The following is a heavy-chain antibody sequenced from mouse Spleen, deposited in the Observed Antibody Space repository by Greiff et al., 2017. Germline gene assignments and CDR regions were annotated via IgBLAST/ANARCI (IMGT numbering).Heavy chain of an antibody. CDR2: IDPSDSYT. D-gene: IGHD1-1*01. Sequence: QVQLQQSGAELVKPGASVKLSCKASGYTFTSYWMQWVKQRPGQGLEWIGEIDPSDSYTNYNQKFKGKATLTVDTSSSTAYMQLSSLTSEDSAVYYCARQVVATEGYYAMDYWGQGTSVTVSS. J-gene: IGHJ4*01. V-gene: IGHV1-50*01. CDR1: GYTFTSYW. CDR3: ARQVVATEGYYAMDY.